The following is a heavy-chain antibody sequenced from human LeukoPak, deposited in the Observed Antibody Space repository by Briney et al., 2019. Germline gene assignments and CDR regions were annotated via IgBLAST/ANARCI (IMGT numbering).Heavy chain of an antibody. Sequence: SETLSLTCTVSGGSITRHFRSWIRQPPGKGLEWIGYIYHSGITNYNPSLKSRVTISVDTSKNQFSLELNSVTAADTAVYYCARDGYCGSSLFASWGQGTLVTVSS. CDR3: ARDGYCGSSLFAS. D-gene: IGHD1-26*01. J-gene: IGHJ4*02. CDR1: GGSITRHF. CDR2: IYHSGIT. V-gene: IGHV4-59*11.